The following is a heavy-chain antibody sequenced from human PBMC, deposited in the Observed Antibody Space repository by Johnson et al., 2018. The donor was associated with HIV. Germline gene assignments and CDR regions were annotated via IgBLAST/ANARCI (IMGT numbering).Heavy chain of an antibody. J-gene: IGHJ3*02. CDR2: ISYDGSNK. V-gene: IGHV3-30*04. CDR1: GFTFSSYA. D-gene: IGHD6-6*01. CDR3: AKDSLQLVEYSSSSSAFDI. Sequence: QVQLVESGGGVVQPGRSLRLSCAASGFTFSSYAMHWVRQAPGKGLEWVAVISYDGSNKYYADSVKGRFTMSRDNAKDSLYLQMNSLRAEDTALYYCAKDSLQLVEYSSSSSAFDIWGQGTMVTVSS.